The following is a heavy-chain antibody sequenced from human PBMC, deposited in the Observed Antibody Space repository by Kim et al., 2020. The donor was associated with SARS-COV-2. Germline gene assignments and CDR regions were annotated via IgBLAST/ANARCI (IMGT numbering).Heavy chain of an antibody. V-gene: IGHV4-31*02. Sequence: PSLKSRVTISVDTSKNQFSLKLKSVTAADTAVYYCARDTYYYDSSASWFDYWGQGTLVTVSS. CDR3: ARDTYYYDSSASWFDY. D-gene: IGHD3-22*01. J-gene: IGHJ4*02.